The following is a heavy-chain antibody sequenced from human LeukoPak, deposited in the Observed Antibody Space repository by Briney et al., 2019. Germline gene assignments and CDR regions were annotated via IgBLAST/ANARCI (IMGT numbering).Heavy chain of an antibody. CDR1: GFTFDDYT. J-gene: IGHJ6*03. V-gene: IGHV3-43*01. CDR2: ISWDGGST. CDR3: AKDMAGENYMEV. Sequence: PGGSLRLSCAASGFTFDDYTMHWVRHAPGKGLEWVSLISWDGGSTYYADSVKGRFTISRDNSKNSLYLQMNSLRTEDTGLYYCAKDMAGENYMEVWGKGPTATISS.